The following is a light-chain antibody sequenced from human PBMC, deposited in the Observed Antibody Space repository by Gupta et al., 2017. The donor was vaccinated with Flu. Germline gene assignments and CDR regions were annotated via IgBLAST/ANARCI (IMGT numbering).Light chain of an antibody. CDR2: DDS. CDR1: RIGGKS. J-gene: IGLJ2*01. CDR3: QVWDRSSKSGA. V-gene: IGLV3-21*03. Sequence: GKTATITGGGNRIGGKSLHWYQQKPGQAPVLLVYDDSHRPSGTPERFSGSNSETTATLTISRVEAGDEADYYCQVWDRSSKSGAFGGGTKLTV.